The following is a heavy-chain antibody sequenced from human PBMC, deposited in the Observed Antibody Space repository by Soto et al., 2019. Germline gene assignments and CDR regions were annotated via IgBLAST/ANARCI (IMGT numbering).Heavy chain of an antibody. CDR1: GFIFDDYA. V-gene: IGHV3-9*01. CDR3: ARDNYSSGWFMLGIGWFDP. CDR2: ISWDSGRI. J-gene: IGHJ5*02. D-gene: IGHD6-19*01. Sequence: EVQLVESGGGLVQPGRSLRLSCAASGFIFDDYAMHWVRQAPGKGLEWVSGISWDSGRIGYADSVKGRFTISRDNSKNTLYLQMNSLRAEDTAVYYCARDNYSSGWFMLGIGWFDPWGQGTLVTVSS.